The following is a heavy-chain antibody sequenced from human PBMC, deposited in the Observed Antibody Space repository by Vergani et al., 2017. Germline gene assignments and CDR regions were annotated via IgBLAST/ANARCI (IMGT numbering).Heavy chain of an antibody. D-gene: IGHD3-3*01. J-gene: IGHJ6*02. V-gene: IGHV1-18*04. CDR1: GYTFTSYY. CDR3: ARDPTIKRISYYYYGMDV. Sequence: QVQLVQSGAEVKKPGASVKVSCKASGYTFTSYYMHWVRQAPGQGLEWMGWISAYNGNTNYAQKLQGRVTMTTDTSTSTAYMELRSLRSDDTAVYYCARDPTIKRISYYYYGMDVWGQGTTVTVSS. CDR2: ISAYNGNT.